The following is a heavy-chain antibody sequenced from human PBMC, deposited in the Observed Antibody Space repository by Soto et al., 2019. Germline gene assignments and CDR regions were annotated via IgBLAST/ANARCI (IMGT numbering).Heavy chain of an antibody. CDR1: GYTFTSYY. D-gene: IGHD6-13*01. Sequence: ASVKVSCKASGYTFTSYYMHWVRQAPGQGLEWMGIINPSGGSTSYAQKFQGRVTMTRDTSTSTVYMELSSLRSEDTAVYYCARASMAAAGRDYYYSYGMDVWGQGTTVTVSS. J-gene: IGHJ6*02. CDR2: INPSGGST. CDR3: ARASMAAAGRDYYYSYGMDV. V-gene: IGHV1-46*01.